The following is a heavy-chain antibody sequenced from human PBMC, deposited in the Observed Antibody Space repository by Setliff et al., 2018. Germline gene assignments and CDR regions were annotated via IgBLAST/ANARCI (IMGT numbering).Heavy chain of an antibody. V-gene: IGHV1-18*01. CDR3: SRLVRFCTRIVCQRLSGDDY. J-gene: IGHJ4*02. D-gene: IGHD3-10*01. Sequence: SVKVSCKASGYTFTDFGVSWVRQAPGQGLEWVGWISPRNGNTYYAPKFQGTVLMTADTSTTTAYLELRSLRSDDTAVYYCSRLVRFCTRIVCQRLSGDDYWGQGTLVTVSS. CDR2: ISPRNGNT. CDR1: GYTFTDFG.